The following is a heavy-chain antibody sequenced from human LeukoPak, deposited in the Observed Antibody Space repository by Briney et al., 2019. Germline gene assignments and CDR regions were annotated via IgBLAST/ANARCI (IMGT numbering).Heavy chain of an antibody. D-gene: IGHD2/OR15-2a*01. V-gene: IGHV4-59*01. CDR1: GGSITSYF. CDR2: IYHSGTT. CDR3: AQNAPFSPAYTQQ. Sequence: SETLSLTCTVSGGSITSYFWTWIRQPPGKGLEWIGYIYHSGTTNYNPSLKSRVSIYADTSKNQFSLKLTSVTAADTAMYYCAQNAPFSPAYTQQWGQGTLVTVSP. J-gene: IGHJ1*01.